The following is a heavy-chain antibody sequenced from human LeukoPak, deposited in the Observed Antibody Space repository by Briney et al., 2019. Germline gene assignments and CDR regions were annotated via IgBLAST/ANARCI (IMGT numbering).Heavy chain of an antibody. Sequence: GGSLRLSCAASGFTVSSSYMSWVRQAPGKGLEWVSVIYSGGSTYYADSVKGRFTISRDNSKNTLYLQMNSLRAEDTAVYYCARGTRYSSGWYFKGYYFDYWGQGTLVTVSS. CDR2: IYSGGST. D-gene: IGHD6-19*01. J-gene: IGHJ4*02. CDR1: GFTVSSSY. CDR3: ARGTRYSSGWYFKGYYFDY. V-gene: IGHV3-53*01.